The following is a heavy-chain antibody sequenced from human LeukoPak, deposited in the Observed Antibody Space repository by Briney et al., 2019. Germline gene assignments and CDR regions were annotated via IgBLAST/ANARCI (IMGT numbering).Heavy chain of an antibody. CDR3: AKVISGLRDFWSGYYNPHYYYMDV. V-gene: IGHV4-39*07. CDR1: GGSISSSSYY. Sequence: PSETLSLTCTVSGGSISSSSYYWGWIRQPPGKGLEWIGEINHSGSTNYNPSLKSRVTISVDTSKNQFSLKLSSVTAADTAVYYCAKVISGLRDFWSGYYNPHYYYMDVWGKGTTVTVSS. CDR2: INHSGST. D-gene: IGHD3-3*01. J-gene: IGHJ6*03.